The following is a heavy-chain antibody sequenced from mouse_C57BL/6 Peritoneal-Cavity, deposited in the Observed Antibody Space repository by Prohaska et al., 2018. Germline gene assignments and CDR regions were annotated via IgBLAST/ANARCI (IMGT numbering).Heavy chain of an antibody. J-gene: IGHJ2*01. CDR1: GLDSTRYW. CDR2: IKPIVSKI. D-gene: IGHD6-1*01. V-gene: IGHV4-1*01. CDR3: ARTLAESFDY. Sequence: EVKLLQSRGCLVQPAGSLNPACPASGLDSTRYWISWVRRATGKEYEWNGEIKPIVSKISNAAYIKVKCIISREKAKNTLYLQMGKVGAEDAAFNYCARTLAESFDYWGKGPTLPVSS.